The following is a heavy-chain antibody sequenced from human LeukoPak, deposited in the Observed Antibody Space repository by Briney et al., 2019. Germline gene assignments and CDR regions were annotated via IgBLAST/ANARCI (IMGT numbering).Heavy chain of an antibody. CDR1: GYTFSSYG. CDR2: ISAYNGKT. D-gene: IGHD3-22*01. J-gene: IGHJ4*02. V-gene: IGHV1-18*01. Sequence: ASVKVSCKASGYTFSSYGISWVRQAPGQGLEWMAWISAYNGKTNFARKFRGRVTMTTDTSTSTAYMELRSLRSDDTAIYYCARDRNPYYDGSGYGYCWGQGTLVTVSS. CDR3: ARDRNPYYDGSGYGYC.